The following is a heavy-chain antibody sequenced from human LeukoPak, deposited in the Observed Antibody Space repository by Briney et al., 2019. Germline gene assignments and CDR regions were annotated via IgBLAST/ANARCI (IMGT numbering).Heavy chain of an antibody. CDR3: ARDRSSTWYTHGMDV. Sequence: GGSLRLSCAASGFTFSSYSMNWVRQAPGKGLEWVSSISSSSNYIYYADSVKGRFTISRDSAMNSLYLQMNSLRGEDTAVYYCARDRSSTWYTHGMDVWGQGTTVTVSS. CDR2: ISSSSNYI. J-gene: IGHJ6*02. CDR1: GFTFSSYS. D-gene: IGHD6-13*01. V-gene: IGHV3-21*01.